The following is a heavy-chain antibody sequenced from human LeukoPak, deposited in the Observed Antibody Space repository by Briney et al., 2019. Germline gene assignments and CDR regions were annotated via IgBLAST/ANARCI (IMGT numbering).Heavy chain of an antibody. CDR2: ISGSGGST. V-gene: IGHV3-23*01. D-gene: IGHD6-13*01. J-gene: IGHJ2*01. CDR1: GFTFSSYA. CDR3: AKVASFAAAGNDWYFDL. Sequence: HPGGSLRLSCAASGFTFSSYAMSWVRQAPGKGLEWVSAISGSGGSTYYADSVKGRFTISRDNSKNTLYLQMNSLRAEDTAVYYCAKVASFAAAGNDWYFDLWGRGTLVTVSS.